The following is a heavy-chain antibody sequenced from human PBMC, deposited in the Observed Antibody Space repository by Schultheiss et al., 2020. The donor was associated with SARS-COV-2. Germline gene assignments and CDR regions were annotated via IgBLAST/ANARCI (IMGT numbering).Heavy chain of an antibody. CDR2: INHSGST. V-gene: IGHV4-39*07. CDR3: ARTRAGDKVFDY. D-gene: IGHD7-27*01. CDR1: GGSISRRNYY. Sequence: GSLRLSCTVSGGSISRRNYYWGWIRQPPGKGLEWIGEINHSGSTNYNPSLKSRVTISVDTSKNQFSLKLSSVTAADTAVYYCARTRAGDKVFDYWGQGTLVTVSS. J-gene: IGHJ4*02.